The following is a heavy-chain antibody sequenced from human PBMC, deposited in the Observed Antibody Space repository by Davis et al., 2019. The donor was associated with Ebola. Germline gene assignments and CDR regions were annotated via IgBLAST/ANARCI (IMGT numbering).Heavy chain of an antibody. J-gene: IGHJ5*02. Sequence: PGGSLRLSCSVSGGSITSYSWAWIRQPPGKGLECLGYMYDSGSTTYNPSLKSRVTMSVDPSENRVSLKLTSVTAADTAVYYCARLNVVGGWSNWFDPWVQGTLVTVSS. CDR1: GGSITSYS. CDR2: MYDSGST. CDR3: ARLNVVGGWSNWFDP. D-gene: IGHD2-15*01. V-gene: IGHV4-59*12.